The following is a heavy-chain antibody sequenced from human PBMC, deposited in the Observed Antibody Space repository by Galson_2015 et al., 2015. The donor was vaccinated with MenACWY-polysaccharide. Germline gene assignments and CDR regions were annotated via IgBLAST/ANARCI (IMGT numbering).Heavy chain of an antibody. Sequence: SAAEVHKPGEALKLSCRGSGHSFSNYWIGWVRPLREKRLEWMGLIYPGDSDTRYSPSFQGQVTISADKSTSTTYLQWSSLKSSDSAMYYCARRLEADEKFDYWGQGTLVTVSS. J-gene: IGHJ4*02. D-gene: IGHD1-1*01. V-gene: IGHV5-51*01. CDR3: ARRLEADEKFDY. CDR2: IYPGDSDT. CDR1: GHSFSNYW.